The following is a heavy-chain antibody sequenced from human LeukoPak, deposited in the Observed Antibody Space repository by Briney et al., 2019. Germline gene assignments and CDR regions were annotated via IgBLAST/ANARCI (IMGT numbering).Heavy chain of an antibody. D-gene: IGHD3-10*01. CDR3: AREGGSGRSYYFDY. J-gene: IGHJ4*02. Sequence: GGSLRLSCAASGFTVSSNYMSWVRQAPGKGLEWVSVIYSGGSTYYADSVKGRFTISRDNSKNTLYLQMNSLRAEDTAVYYCAREGGSGRSYYFDYWGQGTLVTVSS. V-gene: IGHV3-53*01. CDR1: GFTVSSNY. CDR2: IYSGGST.